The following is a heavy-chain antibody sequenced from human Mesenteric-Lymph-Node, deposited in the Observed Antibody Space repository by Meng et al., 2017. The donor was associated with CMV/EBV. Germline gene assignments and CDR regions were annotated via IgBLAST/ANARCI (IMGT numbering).Heavy chain of an antibody. D-gene: IGHD2-15*01. CDR1: GFTLSSFS. Sequence: GGSLRLSCAASGFTLSSFSMNWVRQAPGKGLEWVSSISRSSNFIYYADSVKGRFTISRDNAENSMYLQMDSLRAEDTALYYCVRDRVGSGYYGMDVWGLGTTVTV. J-gene: IGHJ6*02. V-gene: IGHV3-21*01. CDR3: VRDRVGSGYYGMDV. CDR2: ISRSSNFI.